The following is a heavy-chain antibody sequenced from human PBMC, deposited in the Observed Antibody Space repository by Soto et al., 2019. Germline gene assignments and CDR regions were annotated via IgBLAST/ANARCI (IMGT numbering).Heavy chain of an antibody. Sequence: GESLKISCXGSGYTFSKYWIGWVRQTPGKGLEWMGMIYPGDSDARYSPSFEGQVTFSVDKSINTAYLQWNSLKASDTAMYYCARQGGEYNTMSDYWGQGTLVTVSS. CDR3: ARQGGEYNTMSDY. CDR1: GYTFSKYW. V-gene: IGHV5-51*01. CDR2: IYPGDSDA. D-gene: IGHD3-10*01. J-gene: IGHJ4*02.